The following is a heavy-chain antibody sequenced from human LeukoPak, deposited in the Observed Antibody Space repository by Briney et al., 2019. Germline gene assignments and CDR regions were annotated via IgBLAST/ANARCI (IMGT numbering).Heavy chain of an antibody. D-gene: IGHD3-22*01. CDR2: INHSGST. V-gene: IGHV4-34*01. CDR3: ARGARRAYYDSSGYYYRAEYFQH. CDR1: GGSFSGYY. Sequence: SETLSLTCAVYGGSFSGYYWSWIRQPPGKGLEWIGEINHSGSTNYNPSLKSRVTISVDTSKNQFSLKLSSVTAADTAVYYCARGARRAYYDSSGYYYRAEYFQHWGQGTLVTLSS. J-gene: IGHJ1*01.